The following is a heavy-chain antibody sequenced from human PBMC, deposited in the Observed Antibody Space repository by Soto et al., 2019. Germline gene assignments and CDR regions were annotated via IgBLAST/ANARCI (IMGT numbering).Heavy chain of an antibody. D-gene: IGHD2-2*01. CDR2: IIPILGIA. CDR1: GGTLSSYT. CDR3: AGCRSTSCYGAVHNMYV. J-gene: IGHJ6*03. V-gene: IGHV1-69*02. Sequence: QVQLVQSGAEVKKPGSSVKVSCKASGGTLSSYTISWVRQAPGHGLEWMGRIIPILGIANYAQKFQGRVTITADKSTRTASMELSSLRSEYTAVSSCAGCRSTSCYGAVHNMYVWGKGTTVTVSS.